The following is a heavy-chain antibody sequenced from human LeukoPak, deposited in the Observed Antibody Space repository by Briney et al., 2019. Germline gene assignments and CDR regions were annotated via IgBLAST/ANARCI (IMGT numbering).Heavy chain of an antibody. D-gene: IGHD3-22*01. J-gene: IGHJ6*02. V-gene: IGHV3-33*08. CDR2: IWYDGSNK. Sequence: GGSLRLSCAASGFTFSSYAMSWVRQAPGKGLEWVAVIWYDGSNKYYADSVKGRFTISRDNSKNTLYLQMNSLRAEDTAVYYCARDTVPPYYYDSSGYWYYYGMDVWGQGTTVTVSS. CDR3: ARDTVPPYYYDSSGYWYYYGMDV. CDR1: GFTFSSYA.